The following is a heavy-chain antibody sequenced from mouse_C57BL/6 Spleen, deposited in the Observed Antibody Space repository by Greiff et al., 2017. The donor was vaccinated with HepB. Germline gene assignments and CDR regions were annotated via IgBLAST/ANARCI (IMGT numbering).Heavy chain of an antibody. J-gene: IGHJ4*01. Sequence: EVKLVESGEGLVKPGGSLKLSCAASGFTFSSYAMSWVRQTPEKRLEWVAYISSGGDYIYYADTVKGRFTISRDNARNTLYLQMSSLKSEDTAMYYGTRDDYDDGYYALDYWGQGTSVTVSS. D-gene: IGHD2-4*01. V-gene: IGHV5-9-1*02. CDR3: TRDDYDDGYYALDY. CDR2: ISSGGDYI. CDR1: GFTFSSYA.